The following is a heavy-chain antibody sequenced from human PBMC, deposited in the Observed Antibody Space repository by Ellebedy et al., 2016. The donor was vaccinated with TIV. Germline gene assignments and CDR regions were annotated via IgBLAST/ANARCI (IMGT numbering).Heavy chain of an antibody. V-gene: IGHV3-7*03. D-gene: IGHD2-21*02. CDR3: ARGDWGPAGP. CDR1: GFTFSIYW. J-gene: IGHJ5*02. Sequence: PGGSLRLSCVTSGFTFSIYWMSWVRQAPGKGLEWVANTDHDGRVKFYVDSVEGRFTISRDNAKNSLYLQMNSLRAEDTAVYYCARGDWGPAGPWGQGTLVTVSS. CDR2: TDHDGRVK.